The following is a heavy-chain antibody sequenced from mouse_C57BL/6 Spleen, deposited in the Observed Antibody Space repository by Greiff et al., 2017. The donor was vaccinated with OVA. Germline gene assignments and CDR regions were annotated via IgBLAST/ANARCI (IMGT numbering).Heavy chain of an antibody. CDR1: GYTFTDYE. CDR2: IDPDTGGT. V-gene: IGHV1-15*01. CDR3: TRVEGY. Sequence: QVQLKQSGAELVRPGASVTLSCKASGYTFTDYEMHWVKQTPVHGLEWIGAIDPDTGGTAYNQKFKGKAILTADKSSSTAYMELRSLTSEDSAGYYCTRVEGYWGQGTTLTVSA. J-gene: IGHJ2*01.